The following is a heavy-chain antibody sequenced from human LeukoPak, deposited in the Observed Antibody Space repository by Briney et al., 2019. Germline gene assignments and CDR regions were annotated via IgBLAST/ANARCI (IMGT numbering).Heavy chain of an antibody. CDR1: GYTFTSYG. D-gene: IGHD2-15*01. CDR2: ISAYNGNT. Sequence: GASVKVSCKASGYTFTSYGISWVRQAPGQGLEWMGWISAYNGNTNYAQKLQGRVTMTTDTSTSTAYMELRSLRSDDTAVYYCARDYGDIVVVVAATGHDAFDIWGQGTMVTVSS. J-gene: IGHJ3*02. V-gene: IGHV1-18*01. CDR3: ARDYGDIVVVVAATGHDAFDI.